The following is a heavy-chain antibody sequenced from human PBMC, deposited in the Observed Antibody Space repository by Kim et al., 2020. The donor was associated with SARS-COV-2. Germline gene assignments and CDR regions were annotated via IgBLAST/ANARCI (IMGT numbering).Heavy chain of an antibody. J-gene: IGHJ5*02. D-gene: IGHD6-13*01. CDR3: ARDRGGAPPMYSSSWYRWFDP. CDR1: GFTFDDYG. CDR2: INWNGGST. V-gene: IGHV3-20*01. Sequence: GGSLRLSCAASGFTFDDYGMSWVRQAPGKGLEWVSGINWNGGSTGYADSVKGRFTISRDNAKNSLYLQMNSLRAEDTALYHCARDRGGAPPMYSSSWYRWFDPWGQGTLVTVSS.